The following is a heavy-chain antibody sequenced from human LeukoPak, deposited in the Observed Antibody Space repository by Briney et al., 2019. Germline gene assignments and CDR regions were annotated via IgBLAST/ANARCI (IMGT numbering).Heavy chain of an antibody. CDR3: ARVGGYTYGYAFDY. CDR2: IGSSSDYV. V-gene: IGHV3-21*01. Sequence: PGGSLRLSCAASGFTFSSYSMNWVRQAPGKGLEWVTSIGSSSDYVYYADSVKGRFTISRDNPKNSLYLQMNSLRAEDTALYYCARVGGYTYGYAFDYWGQGTLVTVSS. D-gene: IGHD5-18*01. J-gene: IGHJ4*02. CDR1: GFTFSSYS.